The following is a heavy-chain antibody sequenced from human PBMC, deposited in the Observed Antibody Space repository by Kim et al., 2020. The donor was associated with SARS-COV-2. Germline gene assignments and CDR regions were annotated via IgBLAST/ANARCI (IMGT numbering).Heavy chain of an antibody. Sequence: GGSLRLSCAASGFTFSSYGMHWVRQAPGKGLEWVAVISYDGSNKYYADSVKGRFTISRDNSKNTLYLQMNSLRAEDTAVYYCAKDQNYYGSGSYPNAFDIWGQGTMVTVSS. J-gene: IGHJ3*02. V-gene: IGHV3-30*18. D-gene: IGHD3-10*01. CDR2: ISYDGSNK. CDR3: AKDQNYYGSGSYPNAFDI. CDR1: GFTFSSYG.